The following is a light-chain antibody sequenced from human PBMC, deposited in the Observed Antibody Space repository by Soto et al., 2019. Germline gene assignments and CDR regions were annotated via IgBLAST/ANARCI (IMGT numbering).Light chain of an antibody. CDR3: QPYNNWPAWT. V-gene: IGKV3-15*01. CDR2: GAS. Sequence: EIVMTQSPATLSVSPGERATLSCRASHSVSSYLAWYQQKPGQAPRLLIYGASTRATGIPARFSGSGSGTEFTLTISSLQSEDFAVYYCQPYNNWPAWTFGQGTKVELK. J-gene: IGKJ1*01. CDR1: HSVSSY.